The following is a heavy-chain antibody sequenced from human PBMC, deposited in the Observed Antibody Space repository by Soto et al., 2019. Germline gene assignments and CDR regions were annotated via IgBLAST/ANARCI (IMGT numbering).Heavy chain of an antibody. CDR3: ARAEDTAMVAFDY. D-gene: IGHD5-18*01. Sequence: SVKVSCKASGGTFSSYAISWVRQAPGQGLEWMGGIIPIFGTANYAQKFQGRVAITADESTSTAYMELSSLRSEDTAVYYCARAEDTAMVAFDYWGQGTLVTVSS. J-gene: IGHJ4*02. CDR2: IIPIFGTA. CDR1: GGTFSSYA. V-gene: IGHV1-69*13.